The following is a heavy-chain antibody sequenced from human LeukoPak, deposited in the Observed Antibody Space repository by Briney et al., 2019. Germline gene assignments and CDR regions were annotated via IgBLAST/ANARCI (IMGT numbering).Heavy chain of an antibody. Sequence: GGSLRLSCAASGFTFSSYEMNWVHQAPGKGLEWVSYTSSSGYTRYYADSVKGRFTISRDNAKNSLYLQMNSLRAEDTAVYYCARVGQWLVNYWGRGTLVTVSS. CDR3: ARVGQWLVNY. D-gene: IGHD6-19*01. J-gene: IGHJ4*02. CDR1: GFTFSSYE. V-gene: IGHV3-48*03. CDR2: TSSSGYTR.